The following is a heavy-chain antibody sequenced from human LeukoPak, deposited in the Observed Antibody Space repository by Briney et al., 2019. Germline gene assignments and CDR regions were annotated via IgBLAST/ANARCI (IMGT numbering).Heavy chain of an antibody. CDR3: ARAPRGPTYYYMDV. CDR2: IYYSGST. Sequence: SETLSLTCTVSGGSISSYYWSWIRQPPGKGLEWIGYIYYSGSTNYNPSLKSRVTISVDTSKNQFSLKLSSVTAADTAVYYCARAPRGPTYYYMDVWGEGTTVTISS. CDR1: GGSISSYY. V-gene: IGHV4-59*08. D-gene: IGHD3-10*01. J-gene: IGHJ6*03.